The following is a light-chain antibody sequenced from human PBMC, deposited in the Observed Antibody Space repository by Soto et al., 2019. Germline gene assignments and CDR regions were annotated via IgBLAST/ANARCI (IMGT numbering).Light chain of an antibody. CDR2: DVS. J-gene: IGKJ1*01. V-gene: IGKV1-5*01. CDR1: QDISRW. CDR3: QKYSTYWS. Sequence: DIQMTQSPSTLSASVGDRVTITCRASQDISRWLAWYQQKPGKAPKLLLFDVSSLESGVPSRFSGSGFGTEFTLTISSLHPDDFATYYCQKYSTYWSFGQGTKVDIK.